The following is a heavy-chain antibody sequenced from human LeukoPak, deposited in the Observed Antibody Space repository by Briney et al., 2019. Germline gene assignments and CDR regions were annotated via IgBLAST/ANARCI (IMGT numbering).Heavy chain of an antibody. CDR1: GFTFSSYA. J-gene: IGHJ4*02. CDR2: ISYDGSNK. CDR3: ARVGYSYGYVDY. Sequence: GGSLRLSCAASGFTFSSYAMHWVRQAPGKGLEWVAVISYDGSNKYYADSVKGRFTISRDNSKNTLYLQMNSLRAEDTAVYYCARVGYSYGYVDYWGQGTLVTVSS. V-gene: IGHV3-30*14. D-gene: IGHD5-18*01.